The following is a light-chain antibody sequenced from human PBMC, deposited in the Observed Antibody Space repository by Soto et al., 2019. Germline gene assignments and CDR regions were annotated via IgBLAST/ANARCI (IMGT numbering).Light chain of an antibody. CDR2: DVT. V-gene: IGLV2-8*01. J-gene: IGLJ1*01. CDR3: SSYAGTNRV. CDR1: SSDVGGYNY. Sequence: QSVLTQPASVSGSPGQSITISCTGTSSDVGGYNYVSWYQQHPGKAPKLMIYDVTKRPSGVPDRFSGSKSGNTASLTVSGLQAEDEADYYCSSYAGTNRVFGTGTKLTVL.